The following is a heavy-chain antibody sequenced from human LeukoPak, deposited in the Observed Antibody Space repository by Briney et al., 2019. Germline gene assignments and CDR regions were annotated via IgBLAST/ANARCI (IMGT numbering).Heavy chain of an antibody. V-gene: IGHV4-4*07. D-gene: IGHD6-19*01. CDR2: IYTSGST. Sequence: SETLSLTCTVSGVSISSYCWSWIRQPPGKGLEWIGRIYTSGSTNYNPSLKSRVTMSVDTSKNQFSLNLTSVTAADTAVYYCARPRSTSGWDGDFDSWGQGTLVTVSS. CDR1: GVSISSYC. CDR3: ARPRSTSGWDGDFDS. J-gene: IGHJ4*02.